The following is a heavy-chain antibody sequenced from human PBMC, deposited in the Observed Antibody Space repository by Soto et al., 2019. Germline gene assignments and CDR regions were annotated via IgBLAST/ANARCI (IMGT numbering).Heavy chain of an antibody. CDR2: ISSSSSYI. V-gene: IGHV3-21*01. J-gene: IGHJ3*02. D-gene: IGHD6-13*01. CDR1: GFTFSSYS. Sequence: GGSLRLSCAASGFTFSSYSMNWVRQAPGKGLEWVSSISSSSSYIYYADSVKGRFTISRDNAKNSLYLQMNSLRAEDTAVYYCGGYSSSWFAFDIWGQGTMVTVSS. CDR3: GGYSSSWFAFDI.